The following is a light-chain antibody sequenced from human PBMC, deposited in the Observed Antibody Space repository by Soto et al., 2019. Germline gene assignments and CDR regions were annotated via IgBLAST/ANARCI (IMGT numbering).Light chain of an antibody. J-gene: IGKJ1*01. Sequence: EIVMTQSPATLSVSPGERATPSCRSSQSVSSNFLAWYQQKRGQAPRLLIHGASNRATGIPDRFSGSGSGTDFTLTITRLEPEDFAVYYCQQYGGSPRTFGQGTKVDIK. CDR1: QSVSSNF. CDR3: QQYGGSPRT. CDR2: GAS. V-gene: IGKV3-20*01.